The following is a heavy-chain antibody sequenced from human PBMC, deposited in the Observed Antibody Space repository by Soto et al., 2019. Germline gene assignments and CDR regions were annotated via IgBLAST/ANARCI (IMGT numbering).Heavy chain of an antibody. CDR3: AHSRGDCTNGVCYTDYYYYYGMDV. V-gene: IGHV2-5*02. CDR1: GFSLSTSGVG. D-gene: IGHD2-8*01. Sequence: KSGPTLVNPTQTLTLTCTFSGFSLSTSGVGVGWIRQPPGKALEWLALIYWDDDKRYSPSLKSRLTITKDTSKNQVVLTMTNMDPVDTATYYCAHSRGDCTNGVCYTDYYYYYGMDVWGQGTTVTVSS. CDR2: IYWDDDK. J-gene: IGHJ6*02.